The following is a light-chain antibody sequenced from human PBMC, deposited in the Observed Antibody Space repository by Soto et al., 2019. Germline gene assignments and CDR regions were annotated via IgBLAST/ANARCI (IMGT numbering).Light chain of an antibody. CDR3: QQRSNWPYLT. CDR1: QSVSGY. V-gene: IGKV3-11*01. J-gene: IGKJ4*01. CDR2: DAS. Sequence: EIVLTQSPDTLSLSPGERATLSCRASQSVSGYLGWYQQKPGQAPRLLIYDASNRAYGVPAKFRGSGSWTKLPPPIPRLKPEDFAVYYCQQRSNWPYLTFGGGTRV.